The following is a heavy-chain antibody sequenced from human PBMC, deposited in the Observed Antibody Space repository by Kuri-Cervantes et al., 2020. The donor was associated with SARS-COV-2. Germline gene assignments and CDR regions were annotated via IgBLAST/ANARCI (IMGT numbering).Heavy chain of an antibody. CDR1: GFTFSNAW. J-gene: IGHJ6*02. CDR2: ISSSSSYT. V-gene: IGHV3-11*03. Sequence: GGSLRLSCAASGFTFSNAWMSWVRQAPGKGLEWVSYISSSSSYTNYADSVKGRFTISRDNAKNSLYLQMNSLRAEDTAVYYCARHMSSGPTDYYYGMDVWGQGTTVTVSS. CDR3: ARHMSSGPTDYYYGMDV. D-gene: IGHD6-19*01.